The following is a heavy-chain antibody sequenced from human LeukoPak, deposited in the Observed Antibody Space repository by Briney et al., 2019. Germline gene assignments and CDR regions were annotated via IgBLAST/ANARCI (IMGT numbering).Heavy chain of an antibody. V-gene: IGHV3-48*02. Sequence: GGSLRLSCAASGFTFSTYALNWVRQAPGKGLEWLSQISRSGSTIYYADSVKGRFTISRDNAKNSLCLQMNSLRDDDTAVYYCAFQSGGVLYWGQGTLVTVSS. CDR2: ISRSGSTI. J-gene: IGHJ4*02. CDR3: AFQSGGVLY. CDR1: GFTFSTYA. D-gene: IGHD2-8*02.